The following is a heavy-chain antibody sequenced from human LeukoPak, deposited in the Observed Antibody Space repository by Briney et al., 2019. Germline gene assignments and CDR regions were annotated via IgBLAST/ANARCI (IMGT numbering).Heavy chain of an antibody. D-gene: IGHD6-13*01. CDR1: GFTFNIYA. CDR3: AKDILAAGLFFDY. V-gene: IGHV3-23*01. J-gene: IGHJ4*02. Sequence: GGSLRLSCAASGFTFNIYAMTWVRQAPGKGLEWVSGITGSGAGTYYADSVKGRFTISRDNSKNTLYLHMNGLRAEDTALYYCAKDILAAGLFFDYWGQGTLVTVSS. CDR2: ITGSGAGT.